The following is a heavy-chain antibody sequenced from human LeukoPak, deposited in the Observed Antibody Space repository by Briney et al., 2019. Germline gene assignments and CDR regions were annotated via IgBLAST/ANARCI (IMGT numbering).Heavy chain of an antibody. D-gene: IGHD4-17*01. Sequence: PSETLSLTCTVSGGSISSYYWSWIRQPPGKGLEWIGNIYYSGNTYYNPSLKSRVTISADTSKNHFSLNLKSVTAADTAVYYCARDYGDYQFDYWGQGILVTVSS. CDR2: IYYSGNT. V-gene: IGHV4-59*04. J-gene: IGHJ4*02. CDR3: ARDYGDYQFDY. CDR1: GGSISSYY.